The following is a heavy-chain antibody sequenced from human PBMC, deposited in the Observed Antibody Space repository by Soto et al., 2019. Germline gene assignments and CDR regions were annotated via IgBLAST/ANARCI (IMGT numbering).Heavy chain of an antibody. D-gene: IGHD5-12*01. CDR1: GFTFSSYA. CDR3: ARDQGHIVATTTPPDY. Sequence: GGSLRLSCAASGFTFSSYAMHWVRHAPGKGLEWVAVISYDGSNKYYADSVKGRFTISRDNSKNTLYLQMNSLRAEDTAVYYCARDQGHIVATTTPPDYWGQGTLVTVSS. J-gene: IGHJ4*02. V-gene: IGHV3-30-3*01. CDR2: ISYDGSNK.